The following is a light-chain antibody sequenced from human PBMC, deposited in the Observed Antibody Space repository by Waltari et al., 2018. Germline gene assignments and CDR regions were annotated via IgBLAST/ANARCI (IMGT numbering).Light chain of an antibody. CDR1: QSITNY. CDR2: VSS. J-gene: IGKJ2*01. Sequence: DIQRAQSPSSLYASVGDRVTITCRASQSITNYLNWYQLRSGEAPKLLIFVSSTLQSGVPSMFSGSGSGTDFTLTISNLQPEDFATYFCQQTYSAPFYTFGQGTRLEI. V-gene: IGKV1-39*01. CDR3: QQTYSAPFYT.